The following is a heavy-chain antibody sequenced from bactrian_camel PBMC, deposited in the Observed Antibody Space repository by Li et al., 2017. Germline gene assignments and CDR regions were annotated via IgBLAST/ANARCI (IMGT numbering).Heavy chain of an antibody. V-gene: IGHV3S53*01. Sequence: HVQLVESGGGSMQAGGSLRLSCKVSGDTPSSYCMAWFRQIPGKQREGEGLAAIDSVGRVRYRDSVKGRFTISQDSATNTVYLQMDNLDPHDTGMYFCAADSGTYCSVRARLNDYEYKYWGQGTQVTVS. J-gene: IGHJ4*01. CDR2: IDSVGRV. CDR3: AADSGTYCSVRARLNDYEYKY. CDR1: GDTPSSYC. D-gene: IGHD1*01.